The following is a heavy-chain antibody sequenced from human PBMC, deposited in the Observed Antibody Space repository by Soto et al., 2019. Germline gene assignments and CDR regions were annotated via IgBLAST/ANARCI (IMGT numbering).Heavy chain of an antibody. CDR3: ARLVVKVLYYYCMDV. V-gene: IGHV4-34*01. J-gene: IGHJ6*02. Sequence: SETLSLTCAVYGGSFSGYYWSWIRQPPGKGLEWIGEINHSGSTNYNPSLKSRVTISVDTSKNQFSLKLSSVTAADTAVYYCARLVVKVLYYYCMDVWGQGTTVTVSS. D-gene: IGHD2-15*01. CDR1: GGSFSGYY. CDR2: INHSGST.